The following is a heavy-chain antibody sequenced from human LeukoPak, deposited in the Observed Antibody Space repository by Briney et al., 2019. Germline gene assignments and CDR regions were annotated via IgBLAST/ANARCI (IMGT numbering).Heavy chain of an antibody. J-gene: IGHJ4*02. V-gene: IGHV3-21*01. CDR1: GFTFDDYT. Sequence: GGSLRLSCAASGFTFDDYTMNWVRQAPGKGLEWVSSISTSSSYIYYADSLKGRFTISRDNAKNSLYLQMNSLRAEDTAVYYCARDDGSYSRSPGFDYWGQGTLVTVSS. CDR2: ISTSSSYI. CDR3: ARDDGSYSRSPGFDY. D-gene: IGHD1-26*01.